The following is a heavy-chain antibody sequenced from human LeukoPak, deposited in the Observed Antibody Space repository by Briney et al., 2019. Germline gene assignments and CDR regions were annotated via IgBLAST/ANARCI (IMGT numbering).Heavy chain of an antibody. CDR1: GFTFSSYS. CDR2: ISGGGSYI. D-gene: IGHD4-11*01. Sequence: GGSLRLSCSVSGFTFSSYSMNWVRQAPGKGLQWVSSISGGGSYIFYADSVEGRFSVSRDNAKNSVFLQMNSLRAEDTAVYYCARGLGNYDAFDVWGHGTRVTVAS. V-gene: IGHV3-21*01. J-gene: IGHJ3*01. CDR3: ARGLGNYDAFDV.